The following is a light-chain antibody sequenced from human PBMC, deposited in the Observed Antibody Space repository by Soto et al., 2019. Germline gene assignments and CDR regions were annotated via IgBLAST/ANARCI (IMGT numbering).Light chain of an antibody. CDR1: QSVSSSY. CDR2: GAS. CDR3: QQYGSSPFT. V-gene: IGKV3-20*01. Sequence: EIVLTQSPGTLSLSPGERATLSCRASQSVSSSYLAWYQQKPGQAPRLLIYGASSRATGIPDRFSGSGSGTDFPLTISRLEHEDCAVYYCQQYGSSPFTFGPGTKVDIQ. J-gene: IGKJ3*01.